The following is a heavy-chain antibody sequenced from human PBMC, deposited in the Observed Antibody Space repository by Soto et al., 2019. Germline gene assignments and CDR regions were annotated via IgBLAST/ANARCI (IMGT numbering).Heavy chain of an antibody. V-gene: IGHV3-48*01. D-gene: IGHD5-12*01. CDR2: ISSSSRTI. CDR3: AREWDGDGYNSGWFDP. CDR1: GFTFSSYS. J-gene: IGHJ5*02. Sequence: EVQLVESGGGLVQPGGSLRLSCAASGFTFSSYSMNWVRQAPGKGLEWVSYISSSSRTIYCADSVKGRFTISRDNAKNSLYLQMNSLRAEDTAVYYCAREWDGDGYNSGWFDPWGQGTLDTVSS.